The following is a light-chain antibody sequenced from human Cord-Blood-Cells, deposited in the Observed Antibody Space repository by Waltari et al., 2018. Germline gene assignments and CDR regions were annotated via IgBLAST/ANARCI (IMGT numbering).Light chain of an antibody. V-gene: IGKV1-39*01. CDR3: QQSYSTPPT. Sequence: DIQMTQSPSSLSASVGDRVTITCRASQSISSYLNWYQQKPGKAPKLLIYAASSLQSGVPSRFSGSGSGTGFTLTISSLHPEDFATYYWQQSYSTPPTFGQGTKVEIK. CDR2: AAS. CDR1: QSISSY. J-gene: IGKJ1*01.